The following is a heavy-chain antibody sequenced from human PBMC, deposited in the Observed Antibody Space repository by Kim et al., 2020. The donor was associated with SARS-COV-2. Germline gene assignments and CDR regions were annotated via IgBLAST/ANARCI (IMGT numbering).Heavy chain of an antibody. D-gene: IGHD3-16*01. CDR1: GFTFSSYS. CDR2: ISSSSSYI. J-gene: IGHJ4*02. Sequence: GGSLRLSCAASGFTFSSYSMNWVHQAPGKGLEWVSSISSSSSYIYYADSVKGRFTISRDNAKNSLYLQMNSLRAEDTAVYYCATQGGAYFDYWGQGTLVTVSS. V-gene: IGHV3-21*01. CDR3: ATQGGAYFDY.